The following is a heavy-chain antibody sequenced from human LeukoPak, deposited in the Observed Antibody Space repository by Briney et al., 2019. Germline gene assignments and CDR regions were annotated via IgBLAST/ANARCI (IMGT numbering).Heavy chain of an antibody. V-gene: IGHV3-7*03. CDR1: GFTSSSCW. CDR2: IKHDGGEK. J-gene: IGHJ4*02. D-gene: IGHD3-10*01. Sequence: GGPLRVSCAASGFTSSSCWVSWVRQAPGRGVEWVANIKHDGGEKYYVDSVKGRFTISRDNAKNSLYLQMNSLRAEDTAVYYCARGLYASGSSHDFWGQGALVAVSS. CDR3: ARGLYASGSSHDF.